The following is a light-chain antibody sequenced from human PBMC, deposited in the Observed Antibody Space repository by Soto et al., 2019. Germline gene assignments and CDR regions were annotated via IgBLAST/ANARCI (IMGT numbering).Light chain of an antibody. CDR1: NIGSKG. Sequence: SYELTQPPSVSVAPGQTARIACGGHNIGSKGVHWYQQKPGQAPVLVVFDDADRPSGIPERFSGSNSGNTATLTINRVEAGDEADYYCQVWDSSGDHVLFGGGTQLTVL. J-gene: IGLJ2*01. CDR2: DDA. V-gene: IGLV3-21*02. CDR3: QVWDSSGDHVL.